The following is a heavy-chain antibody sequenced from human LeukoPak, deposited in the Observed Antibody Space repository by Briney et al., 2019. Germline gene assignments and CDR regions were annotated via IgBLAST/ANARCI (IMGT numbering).Heavy chain of an antibody. Sequence: GESLKISCKGSGYSFTSYWIGCVGQMPGKGREWMGVIYPRDSDTRYSPSFQGQVTVSADKSISTAYLQWNTLEASDTAIYYCARRQDSGYDFDFWGQGTLVTVSS. D-gene: IGHD5-12*01. CDR3: ARRQDSGYDFDF. V-gene: IGHV5-51*01. J-gene: IGHJ4*02. CDR1: GYSFTSYW. CDR2: IYPRDSDT.